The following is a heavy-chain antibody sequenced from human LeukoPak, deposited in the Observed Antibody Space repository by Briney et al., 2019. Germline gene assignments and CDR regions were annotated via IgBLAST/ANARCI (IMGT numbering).Heavy chain of an antibody. D-gene: IGHD4-17*01. CDR2: ISGSGGST. V-gene: IGHV3-23*01. Sequence: GGSLRLSCAASGFTFSSYAMSWVRQAPGKGLEWVSAISGSGGSTYYADSVRGRFTISRDNSKNTLYLQMNSLRAEDTAVYYCAKDGWGGDVDGGNAFDIWGQGTMVTVSS. CDR3: AKDGWGGDVDGGNAFDI. J-gene: IGHJ3*02. CDR1: GFTFSSYA.